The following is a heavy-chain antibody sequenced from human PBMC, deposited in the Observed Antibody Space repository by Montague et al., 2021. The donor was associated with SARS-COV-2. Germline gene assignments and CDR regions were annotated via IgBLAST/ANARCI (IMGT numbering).Heavy chain of an antibody. V-gene: IGHV4-34*01. D-gene: IGHD3-3*01. J-gene: IGHJ5*02. CDR3: ARGADYDFWSGYLRYKWFDP. Sequence: SETLSLTCAVYGGSLSGYYWAWIRQTPGKGLEWIGEINHSGNTNYNPSLTSRLTISVDTSKKQFSLKLSSVTTADTAVYYCARGADYDFWSGYLRYKWFDPWGLGTPVTVSS. CDR2: INHSGNT. CDR1: GGSLSGYY.